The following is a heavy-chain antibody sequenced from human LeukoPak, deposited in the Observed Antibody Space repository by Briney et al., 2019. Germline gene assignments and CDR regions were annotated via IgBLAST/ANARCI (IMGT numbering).Heavy chain of an antibody. V-gene: IGHV3-23*01. J-gene: IGHJ5*02. D-gene: IGHD5-18*01. CDR3: AKNFRAYTNPDNWFDP. CDR1: GFTFSSCA. CDR2: ISGSGGIT. Sequence: TGGSLRLSCAASGFTFSSCAMSWVRQAPGKGLEWVSAISGSGGITYYADSVKGRLTISRDNSKNTLYLQMNSLRAEDTAVYYCAKNFRAYTNPDNWFDPWGQGTLVTVSS.